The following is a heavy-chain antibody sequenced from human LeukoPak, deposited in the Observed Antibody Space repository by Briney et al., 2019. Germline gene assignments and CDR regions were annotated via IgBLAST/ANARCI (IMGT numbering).Heavy chain of an antibody. J-gene: IGHJ4*02. V-gene: IGHV4-59*12. CDR3: ARGVVVTPLEYYFDY. Sequence: PSETLSLTCTVSGDSLRSYYWSWIRRPPGRGLEWIGYIYYSGGTNYNPSLKSRVTISVDTSKNQFSLKLSSVTAADTAVYYCARGVVVTPLEYYFDYWGQGTLVTVSS. CDR2: IYYSGGT. D-gene: IGHD2-21*02. CDR1: GDSLRSYY.